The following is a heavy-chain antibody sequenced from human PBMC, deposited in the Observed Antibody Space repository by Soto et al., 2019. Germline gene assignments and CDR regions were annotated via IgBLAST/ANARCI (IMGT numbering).Heavy chain of an antibody. J-gene: IGHJ5*02. CDR3: AKVPAAASNWFDP. CDR1: GFTFSSYG. Sequence: VQLVESGGGVVQPGRSLRLSCAASGFTFSSYGMHWVRQAPGKGLEWVAVISYDGSNKYYADSVKGRFTISRDNSKNTLYLQMNSLRAEDTAVYYCAKVPAAASNWFDPWGQGTLVTVSS. CDR2: ISYDGSNK. V-gene: IGHV3-30*18. D-gene: IGHD6-13*01.